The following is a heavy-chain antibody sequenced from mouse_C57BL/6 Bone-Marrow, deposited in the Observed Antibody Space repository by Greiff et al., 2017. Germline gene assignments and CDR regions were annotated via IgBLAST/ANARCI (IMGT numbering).Heavy chain of an antibody. CDR3: TRGGYHWYFDV. V-gene: IGHV6-6*01. Sequence: EVQGVESGGGLVQPGGSMKLSCAASGFTFSDAWMDWVRQSPEKGLEWVAEIRNKANNHATYYAESVKGRFTISRDDSKSSVYLQMNSLRAEDTGIDYCTRGGYHWYFDVWGTGTTVTVSS. CDR1: GFTFSDAW. J-gene: IGHJ1*03. CDR2: IRNKANNHAT. D-gene: IGHD2-2*01.